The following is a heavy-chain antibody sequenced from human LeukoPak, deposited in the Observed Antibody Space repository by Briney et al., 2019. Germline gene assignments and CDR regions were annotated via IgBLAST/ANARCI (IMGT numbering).Heavy chain of an antibody. Sequence: GGSLRLSCAASGFTFSSYSMNWVRQAPGKGLEWVSSISSSSSYIYYADSVKGRFTISRDNAKNSLYLQMNSLRAEDTAVYYCARFKNDYGGIDDWYFDLWGRGTLVTVSS. D-gene: IGHD4-23*01. CDR2: ISSSSSYI. CDR3: ARFKNDYGGIDDWYFDL. J-gene: IGHJ2*01. V-gene: IGHV3-21*01. CDR1: GFTFSSYS.